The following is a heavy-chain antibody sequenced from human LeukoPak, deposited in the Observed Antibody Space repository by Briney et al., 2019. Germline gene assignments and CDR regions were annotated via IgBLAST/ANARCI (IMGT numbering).Heavy chain of an antibody. CDR1: GFTFSSYA. Sequence: AGGSLRLSCAASGFTFSSYAMRCVRQAPGKGLEWVSTISSSGGSTYYPDSVKGRFTISRDNSKNTLYLLMNSLRAEDTALYYCAKGKPAAATDYWGQGTLVTVSS. CDR3: AKGKPAAATDY. V-gene: IGHV3-23*01. D-gene: IGHD6-13*01. J-gene: IGHJ4*02. CDR2: ISSSGGST.